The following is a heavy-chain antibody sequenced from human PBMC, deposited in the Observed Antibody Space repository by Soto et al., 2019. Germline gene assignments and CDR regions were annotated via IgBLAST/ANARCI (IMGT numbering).Heavy chain of an antibody. CDR3: ARGKTTNHYYGMDV. J-gene: IGHJ6*02. CDR1: GYTFTGYY. CDR2: INPNSGGT. D-gene: IGHD4-4*01. V-gene: IGHV1-2*02. Sequence: ASVKVSCKASGYTFTGYYMHWVRQAPGQGLEWMGWINPNSGGTNYAQKFQGRVTMTRDTSISTAYMELSRLRSEDTAVYYCARGKTTNHYYGMDVWGQGTTVTVSS.